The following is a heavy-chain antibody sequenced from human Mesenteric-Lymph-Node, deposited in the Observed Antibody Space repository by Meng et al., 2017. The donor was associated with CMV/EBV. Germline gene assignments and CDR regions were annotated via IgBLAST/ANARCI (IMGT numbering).Heavy chain of an antibody. V-gene: IGHV4-34*01. D-gene: IGHD3-9*01. Sequence: QVQFSHSGRGVFVLSETLSVTCAVYGWAVSCCYWNWIRQSPEKGLEWIGEINHSGSTTYNPSFTSRIIISVDTSTNQISLNMSSVTAADTAVYYCARGSSYDILTGYFDYWGQGALVTVSS. CDR3: ARGSSYDILTGYFDY. CDR1: GWAVSCCY. J-gene: IGHJ4*02. CDR2: INHSGST.